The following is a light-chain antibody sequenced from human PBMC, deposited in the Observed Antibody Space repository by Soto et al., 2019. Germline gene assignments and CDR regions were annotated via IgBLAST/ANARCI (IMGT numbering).Light chain of an antibody. CDR2: WAS. V-gene: IGKV4-1*01. CDR1: QSVLYSSNNKNY. CDR3: QQYYTTPWT. Sequence: DIVMTQSPDSLAVSLGERATINCKSSQSVLYSSNNKNYLALYQQKPGQPPKALIYWASTRESGVPDRFSGSGSGTDFTLTISSLQAEDVAVYYCQQYYTTPWTFGQGTKMDIK. J-gene: IGKJ1*01.